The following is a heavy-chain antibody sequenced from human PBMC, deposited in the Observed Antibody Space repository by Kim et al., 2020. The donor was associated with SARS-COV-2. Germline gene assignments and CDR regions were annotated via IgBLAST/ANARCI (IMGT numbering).Heavy chain of an antibody. CDR3: ASFISTFSGYDVPIDY. CDR2: IIPILGIA. J-gene: IGHJ4*02. CDR1: GGTFSSYT. D-gene: IGHD5-12*01. Sequence: SVKVSCKASGGTFSSYTISWVRQAPGQGLEWMGRIIPILGIANYAQKFQGRVTITADKSTSTAYMELSSLRSEDTAVYYCASFISTFSGYDVPIDYWGQGTLVTVSS. V-gene: IGHV1-69*02.